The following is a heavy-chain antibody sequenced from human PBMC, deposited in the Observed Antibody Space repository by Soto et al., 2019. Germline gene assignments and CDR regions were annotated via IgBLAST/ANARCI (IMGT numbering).Heavy chain of an antibody. J-gene: IGHJ4*02. D-gene: IGHD1-26*01. CDR1: GFTFSSYE. CDR2: ISSSGSTI. CDR3: ASSNIVGATTEATSDFDY. V-gene: IGHV3-48*03. Sequence: GGSLRLSCSASGFTFSSYEMNWVRQAPGKGLEWVSYISSSGSTIYYADSVKGRFNISRDNAKNSLYLQMNSLRAEDTAVYYCASSNIVGATTEATSDFDYWGQGT.